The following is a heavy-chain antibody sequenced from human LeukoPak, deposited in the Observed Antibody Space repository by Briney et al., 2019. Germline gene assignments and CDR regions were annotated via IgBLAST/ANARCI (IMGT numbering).Heavy chain of an antibody. CDR3: AKGLKWELRGAFDY. V-gene: IGHV3-48*03. Sequence: GGSLRLSCAASGFTFSSYEMNWVRQAPGKGLEWVSYISSSGSTIYYADSVKGRFTISRDNAKNSLYLQMNSLRAEDTALYYCAKGLKWELRGAFDYWGQGTLVTVSS. J-gene: IGHJ4*02. CDR1: GFTFSSYE. CDR2: ISSSGSTI. D-gene: IGHD1-26*01.